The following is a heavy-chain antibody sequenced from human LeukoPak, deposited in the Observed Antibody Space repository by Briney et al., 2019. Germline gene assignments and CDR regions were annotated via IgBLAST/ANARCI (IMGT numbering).Heavy chain of an antibody. Sequence: GGSLRLSCAASGFTFSSYWMHWVRRAPGKGLVWVSRINSDGSTINYADSVKGRFTISRDNAKNTRYLQMDSLRAEDTAVYYCTRETVVVATASLGYWGLGTLVTVSS. CDR1: GFTFSSYW. V-gene: IGHV3-74*01. J-gene: IGHJ4*02. CDR3: TRETVVVATASLGY. CDR2: INSDGSTI. D-gene: IGHD2-2*01.